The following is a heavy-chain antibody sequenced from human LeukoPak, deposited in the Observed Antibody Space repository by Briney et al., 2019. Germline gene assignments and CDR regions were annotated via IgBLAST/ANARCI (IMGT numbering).Heavy chain of an antibody. CDR1: GFTFSSYG. J-gene: IGHJ3*02. D-gene: IGHD3-16*02. CDR2: IRYDGSNK. Sequence: GGSLRLSCAASGFTFSSYGMHWVRQAPGKGLEWVAFIRYDGSNKYYADSVKGRFTISRDNSKSTLYLQMNSLRAEDTAVYYCAKDRSARQADAFDIWGRGTKVTVSS. CDR3: AKDRSARQADAFDI. V-gene: IGHV3-30*02.